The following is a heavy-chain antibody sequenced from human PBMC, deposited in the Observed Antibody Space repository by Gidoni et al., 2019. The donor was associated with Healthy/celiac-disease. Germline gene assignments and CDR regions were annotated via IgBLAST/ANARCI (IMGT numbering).Heavy chain of an antibody. D-gene: IGHD6-13*01. J-gene: IGHJ6*03. V-gene: IGHV4-39*01. Sequence: QLQLQESGPGLVKPSETLSLTCTVSGGSISSSSYYWGWIRQPPGKGLEWIGSIYYSGSTYYNPSLKSRVTISVDTSKNQFSLKLSSVTAADTAVYYCARAAAAGRYYYYYMDVWGKGTTVTVSS. CDR3: ARAAAAGRYYYYYMDV. CDR1: GGSISSSSYY. CDR2: IYYSGST.